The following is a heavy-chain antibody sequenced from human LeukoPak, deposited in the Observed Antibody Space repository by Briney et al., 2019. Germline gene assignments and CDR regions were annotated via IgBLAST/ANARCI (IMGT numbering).Heavy chain of an antibody. CDR2: IKQDGSEK. CDR3: ANVLNWKYFDY. CDR1: GFTFSSYW. J-gene: IGHJ4*02. Sequence: GGSLRLSCAASGFTFSSYWMSWVRQAPGKGLEWVANIKQDGSEKYYVDSVKGRFTISRDNAKNSLYLQMNSLRAEDTAIYYCANVLNWKYFDYWGQGTLVTVSS. V-gene: IGHV3-7*03. D-gene: IGHD1-1*01.